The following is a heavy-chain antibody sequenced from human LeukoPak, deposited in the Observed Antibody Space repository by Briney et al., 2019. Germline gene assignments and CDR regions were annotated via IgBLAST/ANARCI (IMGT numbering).Heavy chain of an antibody. D-gene: IGHD2-15*01. Sequence: GGSLRLSCAASGFTFSSYAMSWVRQAPGKGLEWVSAISGSGGSTYYADSVRGRFTISRDNSKNTLYLQMNSLRAEDAAIYYCARAPVTSCRGAFCYPFDYWGQGTRVTVSS. CDR2: ISGSGGST. CDR3: ARAPVTSCRGAFCYPFDY. J-gene: IGHJ4*02. V-gene: IGHV3-23*01. CDR1: GFTFSSYA.